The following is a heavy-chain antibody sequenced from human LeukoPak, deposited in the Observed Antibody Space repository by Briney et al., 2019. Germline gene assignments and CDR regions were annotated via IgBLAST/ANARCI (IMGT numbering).Heavy chain of an antibody. V-gene: IGHV3-7*01. J-gene: IGHJ1*01. CDR1: GFTFSSYW. D-gene: IGHD3-16*02. CDR2: IKQDGSEK. Sequence: QPGGSLRLSCAASGFTFSSYWMSWVRQAPGKGLEWVANIKQDGSEKYYVDSVKGRFTISRDNAKNSLYLQMNSLRAEDTAVYYCARGPYDYVWGSYRLEYFQLWGQGTLVTVSS. CDR3: ARGPYDYVWGSYRLEYFQL.